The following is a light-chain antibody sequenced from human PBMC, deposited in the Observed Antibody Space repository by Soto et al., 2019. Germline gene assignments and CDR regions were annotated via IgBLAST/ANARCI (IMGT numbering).Light chain of an antibody. CDR3: QQSDSTPYT. CDR1: QSISSH. CDR2: ATS. V-gene: IGKV1-39*01. J-gene: IGKJ2*01. Sequence: DIQMTQSSSSLSASVGDRVTITCRASQSISSHLNWFQQKPGKAPKLLIYATSSLQSGVPSRFSGSGSGTDFTLTISSLQPEDFATYYCQQSDSTPYTFCQGTKLEIK.